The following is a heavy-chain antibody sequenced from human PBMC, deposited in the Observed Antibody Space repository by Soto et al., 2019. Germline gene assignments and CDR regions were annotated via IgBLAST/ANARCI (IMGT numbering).Heavy chain of an antibody. CDR3: ARDSGYSYGFDY. D-gene: IGHD5-18*01. J-gene: IGHJ4*02. CDR1: GGSISSYY. V-gene: IGHV4-59*01. Sequence: QVQLQESGPGLVKPSETLSLTCTVSGGSISSYYWSWIRQPPGKGLEWIGYIYYSGCTNYNPSLKSRVTTSVDTSKNQFSLKLSSVTAADTAVYYCARDSGYSYGFDYWGQGTLVTVSS. CDR2: IYYSGCT.